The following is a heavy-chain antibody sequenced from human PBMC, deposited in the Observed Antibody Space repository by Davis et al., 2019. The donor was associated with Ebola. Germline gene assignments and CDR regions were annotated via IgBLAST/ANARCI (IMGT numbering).Heavy chain of an antibody. CDR1: GYSFTSYW. CDR3: ARLDGPYSSSPWYFDY. CDR2: IYPGDSDT. Sequence: KVSCNGSGYSFTSYWIGWVRQMPGKGLEWMGIIYPGDSDTRYSPSFQGQVTISADKSISTAYLQWSSLKASDTAMYYCARLDGPYSSSPWYFDYWGQGTLVTVSS. J-gene: IGHJ4*02. V-gene: IGHV5-51*01. D-gene: IGHD6-6*01.